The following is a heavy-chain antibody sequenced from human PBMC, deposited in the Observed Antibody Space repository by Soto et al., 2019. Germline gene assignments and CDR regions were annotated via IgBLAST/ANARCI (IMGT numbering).Heavy chain of an antibody. V-gene: IGHV5-10-1*01. J-gene: IGHJ4*02. Sequence: PGECLKISCKGSEYRFTSYWISGVRQVPGKGLEWMGRIAPGDSYTSYSPSFQGHVTFSADKSISTVYLQWSSLEASDTAMYYCARHPSGTYLGNFDYWGQGTLVTVSS. D-gene: IGHD1-26*01. CDR3: ARHPSGTYLGNFDY. CDR2: IAPGDSYT. CDR1: EYRFTSYW.